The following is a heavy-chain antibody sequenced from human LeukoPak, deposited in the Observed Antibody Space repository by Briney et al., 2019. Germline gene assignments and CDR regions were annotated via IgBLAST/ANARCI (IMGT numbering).Heavy chain of an antibody. D-gene: IGHD4-17*01. CDR2: ISSSSSTI. J-gene: IGHJ4*02. V-gene: IGHV3-48*04. CDR3: ARDPSTLTTVNGY. CDR1: GFTFSSYS. Sequence: GGSLRLSCAASGFTFSSYSMNWVRQAPGKGLEWVSYISSSSSTIYYADSVKGRFTISRDNAKNSLYLQMNSLRAEDTAVYYCARDPSTLTTVNGYWGQGTLVTVSS.